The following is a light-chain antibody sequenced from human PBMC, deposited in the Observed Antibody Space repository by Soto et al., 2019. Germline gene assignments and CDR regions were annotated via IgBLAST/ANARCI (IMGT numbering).Light chain of an antibody. CDR3: QQYKNWPPLT. V-gene: IGKV3-15*01. CDR1: QSVSYN. J-gene: IGKJ4*01. CDR2: GAF. Sequence: EIVMTQSPATLSVSPGERATLSCRASQSVSYNLAWYQQKPGQGPRLLIYGAFTRATGIPARFSGSGSGTEFTLTISSLQSEDFGVYYCQQYKNWPPLTCGGGTKVEIK.